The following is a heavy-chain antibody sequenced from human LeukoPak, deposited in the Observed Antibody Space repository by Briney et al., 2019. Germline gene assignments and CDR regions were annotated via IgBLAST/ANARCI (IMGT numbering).Heavy chain of an antibody. V-gene: IGHV3-23*01. D-gene: IGHD3-22*01. J-gene: IGHJ2*01. Sequence: GGSLRLSCAASGFTFRNYAMSWVRQAPGKGLEWVSGISSSGGSTYYTDSVKGRFTISRDNSKNTLYLQMNSLRAEDTAVYSCAKVGQDTVVVVVITYWYFDLWGRGTLVTVSS. CDR2: ISSSGGST. CDR3: AKVGQDTVVVVVITYWYFDL. CDR1: GFTFRNYA.